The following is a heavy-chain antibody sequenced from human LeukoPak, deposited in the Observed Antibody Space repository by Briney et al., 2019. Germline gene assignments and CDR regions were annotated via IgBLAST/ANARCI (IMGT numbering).Heavy chain of an antibody. CDR2: INHSGST. D-gene: IGHD1-14*01. CDR1: GGSFSGYY. V-gene: IGHV4-34*01. Sequence: SETLSLTCAVYGGSFSGYYWSWIRQPPGKGLEWIGEINHSGSTNYNPSLKSRVTISVDTSKNQFSLKLSSVTAADTAMYYCRFERRNHAFDIWGQGTMVTVSS. CDR3: RFERRNHAFDI. J-gene: IGHJ3*02.